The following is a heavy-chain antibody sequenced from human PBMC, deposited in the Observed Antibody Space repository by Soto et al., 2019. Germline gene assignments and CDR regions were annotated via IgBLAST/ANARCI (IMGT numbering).Heavy chain of an antibody. D-gene: IGHD3-10*01. CDR3: ARDRGDYFDY. Sequence: PGGSLRLSCAASGFTFSSYAMNWVRQAPGKGLEWVAVISYDGSNKYYADSVKGRFTISRDNSKNTLYLQMNSLRAEDTAVYYCARDRGDYFDYWGQGTLVTVSS. CDR1: GFTFSSYA. CDR2: ISYDGSNK. V-gene: IGHV3-30-3*01. J-gene: IGHJ4*02.